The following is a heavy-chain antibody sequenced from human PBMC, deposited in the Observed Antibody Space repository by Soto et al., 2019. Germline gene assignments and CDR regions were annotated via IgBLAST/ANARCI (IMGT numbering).Heavy chain of an antibody. Sequence: QVQLVESGGGVVQPGRSLRLSCVGSGFIFSNNGMHWVRQAPGKGLEWVAFMSYDGSEKFYGDSVKGRFTISRDNSERTLYLHMSSLRGDDTAVYYCAIVRVKDSSLDHWGQGTQVTVSS. CDR1: GFIFSNNG. D-gene: IGHD3-10*02. CDR3: AIVRVKDSSLDH. CDR2: MSYDGSEK. J-gene: IGHJ4*02. V-gene: IGHV3-30*03.